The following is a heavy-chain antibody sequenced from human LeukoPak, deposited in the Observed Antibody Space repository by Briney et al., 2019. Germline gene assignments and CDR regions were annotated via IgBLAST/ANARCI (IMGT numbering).Heavy chain of an antibody. CDR1: GFTFSSYA. V-gene: IGHV3-30-3*01. CDR3: ARDRIVRYYYDSSGLPSDY. D-gene: IGHD3-22*01. J-gene: IGHJ4*02. CDR2: ISYDGSNK. Sequence: HPGGSLRLSCAASGFTFSSYAMHWVRQAPGKGLEWVAVISYDGSNKYYADSVKGRFTISRDNSKNTLYLQMNSLRAEDTAVYYCARDRIVRYYYDSSGLPSDYWGQGTLVTVSS.